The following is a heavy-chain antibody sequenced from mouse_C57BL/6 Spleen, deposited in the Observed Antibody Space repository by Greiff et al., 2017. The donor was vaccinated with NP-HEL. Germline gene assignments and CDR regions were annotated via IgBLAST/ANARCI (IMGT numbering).Heavy chain of an antibody. J-gene: IGHJ2*01. CDR3: ARRDYYYGSSLYYFDY. CDR1: GYTFTSYW. Sequence: VQLQQPGAELVMPGASVKLSCKASGYTFTSYWMHWVKQRPGQGLEWIGEIDPSDSYTNYNQQFKGKSTLTVDKSSSTAYMQLSSLTSEDSAVYYCARRDYYYGSSLYYFDYWGQGTTLTVSS. CDR2: IDPSDSYT. V-gene: IGHV1-69*01. D-gene: IGHD1-1*01.